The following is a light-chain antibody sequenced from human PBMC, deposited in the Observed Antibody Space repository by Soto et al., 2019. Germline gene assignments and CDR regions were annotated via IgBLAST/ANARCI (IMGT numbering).Light chain of an antibody. CDR2: EVT. Sequence: QSALTQPASVSGSPGQSITISCTGTSSDVGSYNLVSWYQQHPGKAPKLMIYEVTKRPSGVFNRSSGSKSGNTASLTISGLQAEDEADYYCCSYAGSSTDVFGTGTKLTVL. V-gene: IGLV2-23*02. CDR3: CSYAGSSTDV. J-gene: IGLJ1*01. CDR1: SSDVGSYNL.